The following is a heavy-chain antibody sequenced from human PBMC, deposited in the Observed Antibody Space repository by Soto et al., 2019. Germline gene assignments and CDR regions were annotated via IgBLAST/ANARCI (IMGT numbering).Heavy chain of an antibody. CDR2: IYYSGST. CDR1: GGSISSGGYY. Sequence: LSLTCTVSGGSISSGGYYWSWIRQHPGKGLEWIGYIYYSGSTYYNPSLKSRVTISVDTSKNQFSLKLGSVTAADTAVYYCATDRGYCSGGSCYVDYWGQGTLVTVSS. V-gene: IGHV4-31*03. J-gene: IGHJ4*02. CDR3: ATDRGYCSGGSCYVDY. D-gene: IGHD2-15*01.